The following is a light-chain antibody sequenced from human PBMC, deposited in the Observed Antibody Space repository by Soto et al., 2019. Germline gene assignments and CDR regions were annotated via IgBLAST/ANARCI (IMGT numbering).Light chain of an antibody. V-gene: IGKV3-15*01. CDR2: GAS. CDR3: QQYNNWPST. CDR1: QSVSSN. Sequence: EIGMTQSPATVSVSPGEGATLSCRASQSVSSNLAWYQQKPGQAPRLLIYGASTRATGIPARFSGSGSGTEFTLTISSLQSEDFAVYYCQQYNNWPSTFGQGTKVDIK. J-gene: IGKJ1*01.